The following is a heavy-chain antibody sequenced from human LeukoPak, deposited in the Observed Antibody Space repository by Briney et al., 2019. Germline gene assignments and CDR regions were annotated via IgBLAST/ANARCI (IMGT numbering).Heavy chain of an antibody. CDR1: GFTFNNFG. CDR2: MGYEGIHK. D-gene: IGHD4-23*01. J-gene: IGHJ4*02. CDR3: ARDLHGGYSSDY. Sequence: GGSLRLSCAASGFTFNNFGMHWVRQAPGKGLEWVAFMGYEGIHKYYADSVKGRFTISKDNSKATLYLQMNSLRPEDTAVYHCARDLHGGYSSDYWGQGTLVTVSS. V-gene: IGHV3-30*02.